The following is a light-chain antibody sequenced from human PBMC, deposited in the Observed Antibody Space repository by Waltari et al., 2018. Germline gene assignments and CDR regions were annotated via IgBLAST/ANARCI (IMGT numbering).Light chain of an antibody. Sequence: QSALTQPASVSGSPGQSIPISCSGVGSAVGASDYVSWHQHHPGKAPQVIIYDVTNRPSGVSDRFSASKSANTASLTISRLQSEDEADYYCSSQTLDGLVLFGGGTRLTVL. V-gene: IGLV2-14*03. J-gene: IGLJ2*01. CDR3: SSQTLDGLVL. CDR2: DVT. CDR1: GSAVGASDY.